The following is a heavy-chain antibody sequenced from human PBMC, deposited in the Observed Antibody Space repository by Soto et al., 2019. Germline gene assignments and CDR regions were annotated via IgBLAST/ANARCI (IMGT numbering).Heavy chain of an antibody. CDR1: GFTFSNAW. D-gene: IGHD6-6*01. Sequence: GGSLRLSCAASGFTFSNAWMNWVRQAPGKGLEWVGRIKSKTDGGTTDYAAPVKGRYTITRDDSKNTQYLKMNSLKTDDTAGYYRTTVLREECAARVVLGKGAGLGPPNKHDAFDIWGQGTMVTVSS. CDR3: TTVLREECAARVVLGKGAGLGPPNKHDAFDI. V-gene: IGHV3-15*07. CDR2: IKSKTDGGTT. J-gene: IGHJ3*02.